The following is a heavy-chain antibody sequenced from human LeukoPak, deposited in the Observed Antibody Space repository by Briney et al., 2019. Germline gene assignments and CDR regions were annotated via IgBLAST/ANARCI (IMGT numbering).Heavy chain of an antibody. CDR2: INPSGGST. CDR1: GYTFTSYY. Sequence: ASVKVSCKASGYTFTSYYMHWVRQAPGQGLEWMGIINPSGGSTSYAQKFQGRVTMTRDTSISTAYMELSRLRSDDTALYYCARGIAVAGPRSDSWGQGTLVTVSS. V-gene: IGHV1-46*01. CDR3: ARGIAVAGPRSDS. D-gene: IGHD6-13*01. J-gene: IGHJ4*02.